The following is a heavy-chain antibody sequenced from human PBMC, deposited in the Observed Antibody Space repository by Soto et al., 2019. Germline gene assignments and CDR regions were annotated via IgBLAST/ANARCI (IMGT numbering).Heavy chain of an antibody. J-gene: IGHJ6*02. D-gene: IGHD4-17*01. CDR1: GGSISSYY. V-gene: IGHV4-59*08. Sequence: SETLSLTCTVSGGSISSYYWSWFRQPPEKVLEWIEYIYYSGSTNYKPSLKSRVTISVDTSKNQFSLKLSSVTAADTAVYYCARQDGPQHYYYYGMDVWGQGTTVTVSS. CDR3: ARQDGPQHYYYYGMDV. CDR2: IYYSGST.